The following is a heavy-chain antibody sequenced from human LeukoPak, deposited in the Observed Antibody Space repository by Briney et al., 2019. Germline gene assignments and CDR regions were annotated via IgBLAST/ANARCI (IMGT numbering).Heavy chain of an antibody. CDR2: ITPIFGTA. V-gene: IGHV1-69*13. Sequence: SVKVSCKASGGTFSSYAISWVRQAPGQGLEWMGGITPIFGTANYAQKFQGRVTITAVESMSTAYMELSSLRSEDTAVYYCARGWLAETTVVTPYNYWGQGTLVTVSS. CDR3: ARGWLAETTVVTPYNY. J-gene: IGHJ4*02. D-gene: IGHD4-23*01. CDR1: GGTFSSYA.